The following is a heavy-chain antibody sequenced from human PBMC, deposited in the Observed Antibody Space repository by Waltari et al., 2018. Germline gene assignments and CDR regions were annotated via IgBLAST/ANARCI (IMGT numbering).Heavy chain of an antibody. Sequence: QVQLVESGGGVVQPGRSLRLSCAASGFTFSRYGMHWVSPAPAQGLEWVAVISYDGSNKYYADSVKGRFTISRDNSKNTLYLQMNSLRAEDTAVYYCAKDLFLGRRGYYYYGMDVWGQGTTVTVSS. J-gene: IGHJ6*02. CDR1: GFTFSRYG. CDR2: ISYDGSNK. CDR3: AKDLFLGRRGYYYYGMDV. V-gene: IGHV3-30*18.